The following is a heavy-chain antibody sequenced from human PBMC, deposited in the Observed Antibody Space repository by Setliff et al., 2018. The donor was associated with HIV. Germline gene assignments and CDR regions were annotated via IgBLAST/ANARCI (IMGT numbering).Heavy chain of an antibody. D-gene: IGHD6-13*01. V-gene: IGHV4-38-2*02. J-gene: IGHJ5*02. CDR1: GYSINSSHF. CDR2: IYHSGNT. Sequence: SETLSLTCTVSGYSINSSHFWGWIRQPPGKGLGWVGSIYHSGNTHYNPSLKSRVTISVDTSKNQFSLKLSSVTAADTAVYYCARILVAAAGTGFDPWGQGILVTVSS. CDR3: ARILVAAAGTGFDP.